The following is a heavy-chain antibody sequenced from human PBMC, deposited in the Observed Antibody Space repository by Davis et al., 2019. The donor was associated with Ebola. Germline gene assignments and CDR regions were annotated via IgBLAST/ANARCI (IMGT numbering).Heavy chain of an antibody. V-gene: IGHV4-39*07. CDR1: GGSISSSSYY. CDR3: ARAGYSSGWYGIYFQH. CDR2: IYSRGST. J-gene: IGHJ1*01. Sequence: SETLSLTCTVSGGSISSSSYYWGWIRQPPGKGLEWIANIYSRGSTYYNASLKSRVTIPVDTSKNQFSLKLSSVTAADTAVYYCARAGYSSGWYGIYFQHWGQGTLVTVSS. D-gene: IGHD6-19*01.